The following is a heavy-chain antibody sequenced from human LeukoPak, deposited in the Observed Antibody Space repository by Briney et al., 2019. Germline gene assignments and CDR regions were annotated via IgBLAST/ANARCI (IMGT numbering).Heavy chain of an antibody. V-gene: IGHV3-23*01. CDR2: ISTSGGTT. D-gene: IGHD6-19*01. J-gene: IGHJ4*02. CDR1: GFTFSRYA. CDR3: AKGDNRASRGWSNDY. Sequence: PGGSLRLSCVASGFTFSRYAMSWVRQAPGKGLEWVSGISTSGGTTYYADSVKGRFTIPRDNSKSTLYLLMSSLRAEDTAIYYCAKGDNRASRGWSNDYWGQGTLVSVSS.